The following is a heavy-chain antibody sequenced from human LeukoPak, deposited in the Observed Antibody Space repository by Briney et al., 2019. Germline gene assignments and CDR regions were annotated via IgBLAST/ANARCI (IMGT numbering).Heavy chain of an antibody. CDR2: IRSTIYGGTT. CDR3: TRDYPASFDV. Sequence: GGSLRLSCAASGFTFNNFWMSWVRQAPGKGLEWLGFIRSTIYGGTTDYAASVKGRFTISRDDSKSIAYLQMNSLKTEDTAMYYCTRDYPASFDVWGQGTLVTVSS. CDR1: GFTFNNFW. J-gene: IGHJ3*01. V-gene: IGHV3-49*04.